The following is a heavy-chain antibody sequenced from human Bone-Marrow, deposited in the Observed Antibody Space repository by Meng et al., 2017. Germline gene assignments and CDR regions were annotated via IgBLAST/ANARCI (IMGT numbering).Heavy chain of an antibody. CDR3: ARDFGSGWGTSGDAFDI. Sequence: GSLRLSCTVSGGSISSYYWSWIRQPPGKGLEWIGYIYYSGSTNYNPSLKSRVTISVDTSKNQFSLKLSSVTAADTAVYYCARDFGSGWGTSGDAFDIWGQGTMVTVSS. D-gene: IGHD6-19*01. CDR2: IYYSGST. CDR1: GGSISSYY. J-gene: IGHJ3*02. V-gene: IGHV4-59*01.